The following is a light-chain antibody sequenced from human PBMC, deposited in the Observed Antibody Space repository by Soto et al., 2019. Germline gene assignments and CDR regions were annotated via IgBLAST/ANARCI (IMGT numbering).Light chain of an antibody. Sequence: DIQLTQSPSTQSASVGDRVTITCRASQTIDKKLAWYQQKPGKAPKLLIFDASTLQTGVPLRFSGTGSGTEFSLSINSLQPEDFGTYFCQQYDLYWTFGQRTKVDIK. V-gene: IGKV1-5*01. J-gene: IGKJ1*01. CDR3: QQYDLYWT. CDR1: QTIDKK. CDR2: DAS.